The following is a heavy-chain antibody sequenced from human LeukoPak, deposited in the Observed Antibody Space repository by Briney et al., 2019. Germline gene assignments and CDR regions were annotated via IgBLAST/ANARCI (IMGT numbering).Heavy chain of an antibody. J-gene: IGHJ4*02. CDR1: GGSLSSYY. CDR3: ARGGGNSGYYFDY. V-gene: IGHV4-34*01. Sequence: SETLSLTCTVSGGSLSSYYWSWIRQPPGKGLEWIGEINHSGSTNYNPSLKSRVTISVDTSKNQFSLKLSSVTAADTAVYYCARGGGNSGYYFDYWGQGTLVTVSS. D-gene: IGHD4-23*01. CDR2: INHSGST.